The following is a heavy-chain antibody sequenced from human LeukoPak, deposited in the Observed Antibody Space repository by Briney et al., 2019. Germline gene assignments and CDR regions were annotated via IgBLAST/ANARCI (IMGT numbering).Heavy chain of an antibody. CDR3: AKDSTYDYVWGSYRFDY. Sequence: GGSLRLSCVASGFTFSSYAMSWVRQAPGKGLEWVSAISGSGGSTYYADSVKGRFTISRDNSKNTLYLQMNSLRAEDTAVYYCAKDSTYDYVWGSYRFDYWGQGTLVTVSS. CDR2: ISGSGGST. J-gene: IGHJ4*02. CDR1: GFTFSSYA. V-gene: IGHV3-23*01. D-gene: IGHD3-16*02.